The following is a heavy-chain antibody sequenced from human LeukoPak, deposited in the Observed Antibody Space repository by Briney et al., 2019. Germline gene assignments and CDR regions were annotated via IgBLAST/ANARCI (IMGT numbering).Heavy chain of an antibody. J-gene: IGHJ5*02. V-gene: IGHV3-23*01. Sequence: HTGGSLRLSCAASGFTFSNYAMSWVHQAPGKGLEWVSAISGSGGSTYYADSVKGRFTISRDNSKNTLYLQMNSLRAEDTAVYYCAKDAYLNEQWLVKEQGWFDPWGQGTLVTVSS. CDR3: AKDAYLNEQWLVKEQGWFDP. CDR2: ISGSGGST. CDR1: GFTFSNYA. D-gene: IGHD6-19*01.